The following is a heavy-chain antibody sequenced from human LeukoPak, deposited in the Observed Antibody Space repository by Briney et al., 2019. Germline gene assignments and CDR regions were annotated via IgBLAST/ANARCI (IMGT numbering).Heavy chain of an antibody. D-gene: IGHD3-22*01. V-gene: IGHV1-46*01. CDR3: ARDSLDSSGYYYYYGMDV. CDR1: GYTFXXYY. J-gene: IGHJ6*02. CDR2: INPSGGST. Sequence: VXVSXKAXGYTFXXYYMHWVRQAPGQXLEWMGIINPSGGSTSYAQKFQGRVTMTRDTSTSTVYMELSSLRSEDTAVYYCARDSLDSSGYYYYYGMDVWGQGTTVTVSS.